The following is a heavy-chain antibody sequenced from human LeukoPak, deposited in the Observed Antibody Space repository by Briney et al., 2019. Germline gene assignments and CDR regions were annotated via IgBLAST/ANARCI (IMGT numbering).Heavy chain of an antibody. Sequence: PGGSLRLSCVASGFTFSNYGMHWVRQAPGKGLEWVAVITYDGRKKYYADSVKGRFTISRDNSKNTLYLQMNSLRAEDTAVYYCAKDLSILTGYDYWGQGTLVTVSS. CDR1: GFTFSNYG. CDR3: AKDLSILTGYDY. J-gene: IGHJ4*02. CDR2: ITYDGRKK. D-gene: IGHD3-9*01. V-gene: IGHV3-30*18.